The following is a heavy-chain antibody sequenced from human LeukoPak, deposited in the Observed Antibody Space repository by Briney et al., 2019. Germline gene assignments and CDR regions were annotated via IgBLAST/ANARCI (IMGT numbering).Heavy chain of an antibody. D-gene: IGHD3-16*01. CDR3: ARVFWGTSDY. V-gene: IGHV4-39*01. Sequence: SSETLSLTCTVSGGSISSSSYYWGWIRQPPGKGLEWIGSIYYSGSTYYNPSLKSRVTISVDTSKNQFSLKLSSVTAADTAVYYCARVFWGTSDYWGQGTLVTVSS. CDR2: IYYSGST. J-gene: IGHJ4*02. CDR1: GGSISSSSYY.